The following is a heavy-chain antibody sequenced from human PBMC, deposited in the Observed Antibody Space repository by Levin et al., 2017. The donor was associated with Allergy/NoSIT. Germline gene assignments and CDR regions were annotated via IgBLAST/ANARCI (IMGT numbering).Heavy chain of an antibody. Sequence: GESLKISCKGSGYSFTSYWIGWVRQMPGKGLEWMGIIYPGDSDTRYSPSFQGQVTISADKSISTAYLQWSSLKASDTAMYYCARGRYCSSTSCDARNFDYWGQGTLVTVSS. CDR3: ARGRYCSSTSCDARNFDY. CDR2: IYPGDSDT. J-gene: IGHJ4*02. D-gene: IGHD2-2*01. V-gene: IGHV5-51*01. CDR1: GYSFTSYW.